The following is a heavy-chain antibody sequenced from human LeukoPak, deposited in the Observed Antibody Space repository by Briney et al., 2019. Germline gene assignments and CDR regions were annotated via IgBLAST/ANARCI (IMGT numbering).Heavy chain of an antibody. Sequence: PGGSLRLSCAASGFTFSSYALSWVRQAPGKGLEWVSAIGGGAGSTYYADSVKGRFTISRDNSKNTLYLQMNSLRAEDTAIYYCAKGIAGYYGTRAFDIWGQGTMVTVSS. J-gene: IGHJ3*02. CDR1: GFTFSSYA. D-gene: IGHD4-17*01. CDR2: IGGGAGST. CDR3: AKGIAGYYGTRAFDI. V-gene: IGHV3-23*01.